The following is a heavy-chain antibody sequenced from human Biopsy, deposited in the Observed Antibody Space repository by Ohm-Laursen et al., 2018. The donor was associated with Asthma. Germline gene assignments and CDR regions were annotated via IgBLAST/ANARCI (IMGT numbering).Heavy chain of an antibody. V-gene: IGHV1-18*01. J-gene: IGHJ6*02. CDR3: ARAVDYSHYYGIDV. CDR1: RYTFHSAG. Sequence: KVYCKPSRYTFHSAGITWGRQAPSQGLERMGWISVYNGNTKVAQKLQDRVNMITDTSTSTAYMELRSLRSDDTAVYFFARAVDYSHYYGIDVWGQGTTVTVS. CDR2: ISVYNGNT. D-gene: IGHD3-10*01.